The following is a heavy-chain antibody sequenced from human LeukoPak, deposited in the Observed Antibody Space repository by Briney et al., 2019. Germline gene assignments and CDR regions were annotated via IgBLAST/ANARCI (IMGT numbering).Heavy chain of an antibody. CDR3: ARGHSSYIDS. CDR1: GDSVSSNSAA. D-gene: IGHD5-12*01. J-gene: IGHJ4*02. Sequence: SQTLSLTCAISGDSVSSNSAAWNWIRQSPSRGLEWLGRTYYRSKWYDAYAESVESRITIKPDTSRNQFSLQLDSVTPEDTAVYYCARGHSSYIDSWGQGTLVTVSS. V-gene: IGHV6-1*01. CDR2: TYYRSKWYD.